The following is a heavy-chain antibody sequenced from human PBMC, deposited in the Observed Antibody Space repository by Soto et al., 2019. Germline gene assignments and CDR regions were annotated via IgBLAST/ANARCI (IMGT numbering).Heavy chain of an antibody. CDR3: ARGITLPTPLDY. CDR2: INAGIGNT. Sequence: ASVQVSCKSSGNTFTTYVMHCVRQAPAQRLERMGWINAGIGNTKYSQKFQGRVTITRDTSASKAYMGLSRRRSADTAVYYCARGITLPTPLDYWGQGTLVTV. CDR1: GNTFTTYV. D-gene: IGHD1-20*01. J-gene: IGHJ4*02. V-gene: IGHV1-3*01.